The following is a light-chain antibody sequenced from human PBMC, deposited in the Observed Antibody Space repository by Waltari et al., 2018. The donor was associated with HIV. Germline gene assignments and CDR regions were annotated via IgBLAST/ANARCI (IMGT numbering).Light chain of an antibody. CDR2: RTN. CDR1: TSNIGSKD. J-gene: IGLJ1*01. Sequence: QSVLTQPPSASGTPGQRVTISCSGSTSNIGSKDVYWFQHLPGTAPKLLIYRTNQRRSGVPDRFSGSKSGTSASLAISGLRSDDETDYYCAAWDDTLSSYVFGTGTTATV. CDR3: AAWDDTLSSYV. V-gene: IGLV1-47*01.